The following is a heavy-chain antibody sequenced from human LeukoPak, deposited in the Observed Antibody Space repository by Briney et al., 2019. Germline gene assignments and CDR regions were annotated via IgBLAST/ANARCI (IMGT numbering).Heavy chain of an antibody. Sequence: ASVKVSCKASGYAFTSYYMHWVRQAPGQGLEWMGIINPSGGSTSYAQKFQGRVTMTRDTSTSTVYMELSSLRSEDTAVYYCAREDSSSWGNADVDYWGQGTLVTVSS. CDR1: GYAFTSYY. V-gene: IGHV1-46*01. J-gene: IGHJ4*02. CDR3: AREDSSSWGNADVDY. D-gene: IGHD6-13*01. CDR2: INPSGGST.